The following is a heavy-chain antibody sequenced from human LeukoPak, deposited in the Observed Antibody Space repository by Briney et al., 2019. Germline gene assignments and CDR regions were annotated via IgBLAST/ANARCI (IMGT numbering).Heavy chain of an antibody. D-gene: IGHD6-13*01. CDR3: ARGRGSSWYVGY. Sequence: ASVKVSCKASGYTFTSYDINWVRQATGQGLEWMGWMNPNSGNTGYAQKFQGRVTMTRNTSISTAYMELSSLRSENTAVYYCARGRGSSWYVGYWGQGTLVTVSS. CDR1: GYTFTSYD. J-gene: IGHJ4*02. CDR2: MNPNSGNT. V-gene: IGHV1-8*01.